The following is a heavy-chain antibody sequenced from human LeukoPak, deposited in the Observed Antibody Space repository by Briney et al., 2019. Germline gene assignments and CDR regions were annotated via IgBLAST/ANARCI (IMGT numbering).Heavy chain of an antibody. V-gene: IGHV1-2*02. Sequence: GASVKVSCKASGYTFTGYYMHWVRQAPGQGLEWMGWINPNSGGTNYAQKFQGRVTMTRDTSISTAYMELSRLRSDDTAVYYCARETRENYYDSSGYYYGYNWFDPWGQGTLVTVSS. CDR3: ARETRENYYDSSGYYYGYNWFDP. CDR2: INPNSGGT. D-gene: IGHD3-22*01. J-gene: IGHJ5*02. CDR1: GYTFTGYY.